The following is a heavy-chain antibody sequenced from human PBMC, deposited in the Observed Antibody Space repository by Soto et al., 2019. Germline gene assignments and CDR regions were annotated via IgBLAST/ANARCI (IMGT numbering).Heavy chain of an antibody. CDR1: GYTLTELS. Sequence: GASVKVSCKVSGYTLTELSMHWVRQAPGKGLEWMGSFDPEDGETIYAQKLQGRVTMTEDTSTDTAYKEQSSLRSENTAVYYCAREEPTYYGMDVWGQGTTVTVSS. V-gene: IGHV1-24*01. J-gene: IGHJ6*02. CDR3: AREEPTYYGMDV. CDR2: FDPEDGET.